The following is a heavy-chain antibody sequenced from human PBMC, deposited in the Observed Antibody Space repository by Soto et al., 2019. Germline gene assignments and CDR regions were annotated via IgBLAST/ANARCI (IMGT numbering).Heavy chain of an antibody. J-gene: IGHJ6*03. CDR3: AKDQPDFFWSGYPEREYYYYYYMDV. D-gene: IGHD3-3*01. V-gene: IGHV3-23*01. Sequence: GGSLRLSCAASGFTFSSYAMSWVRQAPGKGLEWVSAISGSGGSTYYADSVKGRFTISRDNSKNTLYLQMNSLRAEDTAVYYCAKDQPDFFWSGYPEREYYYYYYMDVGGKGTTVTVSS. CDR2: ISGSGGST. CDR1: GFTFSSYA.